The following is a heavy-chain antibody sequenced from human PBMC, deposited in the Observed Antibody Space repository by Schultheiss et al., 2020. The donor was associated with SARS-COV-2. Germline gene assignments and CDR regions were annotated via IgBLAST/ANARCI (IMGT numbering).Heavy chain of an antibody. J-gene: IGHJ5*02. CDR3: ASVTYSSLRFDP. V-gene: IGHV4-30-4*08. D-gene: IGHD3-22*01. CDR1: GGSISSGGYY. Sequence: SETLSLTCTVSGGSISSGGYYWSWIRQHPGKGLEWIGYIYYSGSTYYNPSLKSRVTMSVDTSKNQFSLKLSSVTAADTAVYYCASVTYSSLRFDPWGQGTLVTVSS. CDR2: IYYSGST.